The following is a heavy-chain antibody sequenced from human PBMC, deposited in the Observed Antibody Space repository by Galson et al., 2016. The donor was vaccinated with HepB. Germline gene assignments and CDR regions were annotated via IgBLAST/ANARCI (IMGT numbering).Heavy chain of an antibody. CDR1: GDSVNSHNYY. D-gene: IGHD3-22*01. Sequence: SETLSLTCSVSGDSVNSHNYYWGWMRQTPGEGLEWIGSIHYSGNTYSNPSLKSRVTVALDTSKNQFSLKLTSVTAADTAVYFCARREGVHYSDRSDLADDAFNIWGQGSMVTVSS. J-gene: IGHJ3*02. CDR3: ARREGVHYSDRSDLADDAFNI. V-gene: IGHV4-39*01. CDR2: IHYSGNT.